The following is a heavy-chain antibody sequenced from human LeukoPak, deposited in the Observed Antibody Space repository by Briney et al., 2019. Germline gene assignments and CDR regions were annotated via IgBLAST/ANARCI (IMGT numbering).Heavy chain of an antibody. V-gene: IGHV3-23*01. CDR2: IRGGGGSA. D-gene: IGHD4-17*01. CDR3: ARDPNGDYIGAFDM. CDR1: GFTFSSYA. Sequence: GGSLRLSCEAAGFTFSSYAMSWVRQAPGKGPEWVSAIRGGGGSAVYADYVKGRFTISRDNSKYTLFLQMNSLRAEDTAVYYCARDPNGDYIGAFDMWGPGTMVTVSS. J-gene: IGHJ3*02.